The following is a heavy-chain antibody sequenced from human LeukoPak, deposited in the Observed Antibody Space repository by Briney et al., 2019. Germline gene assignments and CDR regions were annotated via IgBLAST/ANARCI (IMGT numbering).Heavy chain of an antibody. CDR1: GFTFSRYW. V-gene: IGHV3-74*01. D-gene: IGHD2-15*01. J-gene: IGHJ5*02. CDR2: INSDGSST. CDR3: AREYSTVFDP. Sequence: GGSLRLSCAASGFTFSRYWMHWVRLGPGKGRVWVSSINSDGSSTSYADSVKGRFTISRDNASNTLYLQMNSLRAEDTAVYYYAREYSTVFDPWGQGTLVTVSS.